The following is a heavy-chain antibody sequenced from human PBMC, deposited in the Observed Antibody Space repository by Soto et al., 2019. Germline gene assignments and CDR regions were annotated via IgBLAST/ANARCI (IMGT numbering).Heavy chain of an antibody. CDR2: ISAYNGNT. V-gene: IGHV1-18*01. CDR3: ARDSPGVQLEILGDAFDI. D-gene: IGHD1-1*01. Sequence: ASVKVSCKASGYTFTSYGISWVRQAPGQGLEWMGWISAYNGNTNYAQKLQGRVTMTTDISTSTAYMELRSLRSDDTAIYYCARDSPGVQLEILGDAFDIWGQGTMVTVSS. J-gene: IGHJ3*02. CDR1: GYTFTSYG.